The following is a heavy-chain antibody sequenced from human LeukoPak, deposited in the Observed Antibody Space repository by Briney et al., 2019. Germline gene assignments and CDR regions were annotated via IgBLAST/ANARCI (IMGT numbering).Heavy chain of an antibody. CDR3: ATKQWLAPPPDS. CDR2: INTDGTVT. V-gene: IGHV3-74*01. J-gene: IGHJ4*02. CDR1: GFTFSKYW. Sequence: QTGGSLRLSCAASGFTFSKYWMLWVRQAPGKGLESVSRINTDGTVTTYADSVKGRFTVSRGNADNTMFLQMNSVRDEDTAVYYCATKQWLAPPPDSWGQGTPVTVSS. D-gene: IGHD6-19*01.